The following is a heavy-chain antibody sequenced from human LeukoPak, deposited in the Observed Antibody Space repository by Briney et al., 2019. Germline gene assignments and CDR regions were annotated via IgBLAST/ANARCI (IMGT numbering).Heavy chain of an antibody. CDR1: GGTFSSYA. Sequence: SVKVSCKASGGTFSSYAISWVRQAPGQGLEWMGRINPILGIANYAQKFQGRVTITADKSTSTAYMELSSLRSEDTAVYYCASPSSTSCYGPCYYYGMDVWGQGTTVTVSS. D-gene: IGHD2-2*01. CDR2: INPILGIA. J-gene: IGHJ6*02. V-gene: IGHV1-69*04. CDR3: ASPSSTSCYGPCYYYGMDV.